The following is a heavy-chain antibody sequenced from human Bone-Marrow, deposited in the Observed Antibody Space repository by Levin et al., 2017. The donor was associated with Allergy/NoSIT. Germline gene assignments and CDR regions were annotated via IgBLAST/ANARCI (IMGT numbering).Heavy chain of an antibody. CDR2: INTRGTTT. D-gene: IGHD5-24*01. Sequence: SCAASGFTFSDYHMNWVRQAPGKGLEWLSYINTRGTTTHYADSAKGRFTISRDNANNSLFLQMNSLRVEDTAVYYCARLNPRGSSGPINYADYWGQGSLVTVSS. V-gene: IGHV3-48*03. CDR1: GFTFSDYH. CDR3: ARLNPRGSSGPINYADY. J-gene: IGHJ4*02.